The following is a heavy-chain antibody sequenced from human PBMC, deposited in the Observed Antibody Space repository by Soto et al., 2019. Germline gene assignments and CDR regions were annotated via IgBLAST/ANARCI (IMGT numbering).Heavy chain of an antibody. CDR1: GFRLSDHN. Sequence: EVQLVESGGGLVQPGGSLRLSCVTSGFRLSDHNMEWVRQAPGKGLEWVGRTRDKANNYNTLYAASVKGRYTISRDDSKSSEDLQMTSLKTEDTAGYYCATMKSNYGACWGQRALVKVSS. V-gene: IGHV3-72*01. CDR3: ATMKSNYGAC. J-gene: IGHJ4*02. CDR2: TRDKANNYNT. D-gene: IGHD4-17*01.